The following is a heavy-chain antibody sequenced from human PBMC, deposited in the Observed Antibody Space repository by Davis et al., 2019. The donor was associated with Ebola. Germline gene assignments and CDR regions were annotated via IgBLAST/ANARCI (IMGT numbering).Heavy chain of an antibody. V-gene: IGHV3-30*02. Sequence: GGSLRLSCAASGFTFSSYGMHWVRQAPGKGLEWVAFIRYDGSNKYYADSVKGRFTISRDNSKDTLFLQMNSLRAEDTAVYYCARTTAMDVWGQGTTVTVSS. CDR3: ARTTAMDV. D-gene: IGHD1-7*01. J-gene: IGHJ6*02. CDR1: GFTFSSYG. CDR2: IRYDGSNK.